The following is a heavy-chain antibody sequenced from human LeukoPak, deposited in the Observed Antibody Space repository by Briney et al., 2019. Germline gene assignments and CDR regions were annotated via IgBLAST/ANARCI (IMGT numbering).Heavy chain of an antibody. Sequence: GGSLRLSCAASGFTFKNYAMTWVRQAPGKGLEWVSGISGSGDNTYYADSDSVKGRFTISRDNPKNTLYLQMNSLGAEDTAVYYCAKFSGYDSSGIGIDYWGQGTLVTVSS. J-gene: IGHJ4*02. CDR3: AKFSGYDSSGIGIDY. V-gene: IGHV3-23*01. CDR2: ISGSGDNT. CDR1: GFTFKNYA. D-gene: IGHD3-22*01.